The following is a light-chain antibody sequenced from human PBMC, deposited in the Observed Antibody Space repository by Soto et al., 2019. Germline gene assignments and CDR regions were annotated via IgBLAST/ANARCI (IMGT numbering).Light chain of an antibody. CDR1: SSNIGAGYD. J-gene: IGLJ3*02. CDR3: QSYDSSLSGWV. V-gene: IGLV1-40*01. Sequence: QSVLTQPPSVSGAPGQRVTISCTGSSSNIGAGYDVHWYQQLPGTAPKLLIYGNSNRPSGVPDRFSGSKSGTSASLAINGLQAEDEADYSCQSYDSSLSGWVFGGGTKLTVL. CDR2: GNS.